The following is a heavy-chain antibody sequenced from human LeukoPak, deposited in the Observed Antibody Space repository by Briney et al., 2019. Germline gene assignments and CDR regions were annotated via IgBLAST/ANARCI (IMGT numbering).Heavy chain of an antibody. CDR3: ARGVAVAGTLDAFDI. J-gene: IGHJ3*02. D-gene: IGHD6-19*01. V-gene: IGHV3-20*04. Sequence: GGSLRLSCAASGFTFDDYGMSWVRQAPGKGLEWVSGINWNGGSTGYADSVKGRFTISRDNAKNSLYLQMNSLRAEDTALYYCARGVAVAGTLDAFDIWGRGTMVTVSS. CDR2: INWNGGST. CDR1: GFTFDDYG.